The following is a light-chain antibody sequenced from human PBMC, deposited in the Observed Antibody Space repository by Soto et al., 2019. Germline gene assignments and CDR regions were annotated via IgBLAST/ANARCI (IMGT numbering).Light chain of an antibody. V-gene: IGKV1-16*01. CDR2: GAS. J-gene: IGKJ5*01. CDR1: QSINNY. CDR3: QHYNGHPQT. Sequence: DIQMTQSPSSMSASVGDRVTITCRASQSINNYLAWFQQKPGKAPKSLIYGASTLHSGVPSRFSGSGSETHFTLTISSLQRDDFATYYCQHYNGHPQTFGQGTRLEIK.